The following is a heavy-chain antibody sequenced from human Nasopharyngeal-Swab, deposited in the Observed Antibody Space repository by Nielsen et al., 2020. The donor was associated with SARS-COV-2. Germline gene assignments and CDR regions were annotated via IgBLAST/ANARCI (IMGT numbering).Heavy chain of an antibody. CDR2: IKQDGSEK. J-gene: IGHJ4*02. V-gene: IGHV3-7*01. CDR1: GFTFSSYW. D-gene: IGHD3-16*02. Sequence: GGSLRLSCAASGFTFSSYWMSWVRQAPGKGLEWVANIKQDGSEKYYVDSEKGRFTISRDNAKNSLYLQMNSLRAEDTAVYYCARHYDYVWGSYRPFDYWGQGTLVTVSS. CDR3: ARHYDYVWGSYRPFDY.